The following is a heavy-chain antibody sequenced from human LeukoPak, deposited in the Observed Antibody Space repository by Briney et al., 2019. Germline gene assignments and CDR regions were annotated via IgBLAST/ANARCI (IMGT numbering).Heavy chain of an antibody. D-gene: IGHD6-13*01. Sequence: SETLSLTCTVSGGSINDYYWSWIRQPPGKGLEWIGYIYYSGNTNYNPSLRARVTISVDTSKNQFSLRLTSVTAADTAVYYCARDTDIAPLSSLKYWGQGTLVTVSS. J-gene: IGHJ4*02. V-gene: IGHV4-59*01. CDR2: IYYSGNT. CDR1: GGSINDYY. CDR3: ARDTDIAPLSSLKY.